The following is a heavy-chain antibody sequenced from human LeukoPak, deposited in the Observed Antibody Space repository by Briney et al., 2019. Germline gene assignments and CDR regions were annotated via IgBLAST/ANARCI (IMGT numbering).Heavy chain of an antibody. J-gene: IGHJ6*03. CDR1: GFTFSSYA. CDR2: ISGSGGST. V-gene: IGHV3-23*01. Sequence: GGSLRLSCAASGFTFSSYAMSWVRRAPGKGLEWVSAISGSGGSTYYADSVKGRFTISRDNSKNTLYLQMNSLRAEDTAVYYCAKGKGHYYYYMDVWGKGTTVTVSS. CDR3: AKGKGHYYYYMDV.